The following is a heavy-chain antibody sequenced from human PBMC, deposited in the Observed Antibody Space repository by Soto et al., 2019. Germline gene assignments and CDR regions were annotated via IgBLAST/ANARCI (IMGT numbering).Heavy chain of an antibody. J-gene: IGHJ5*02. CDR1: GFAFSHYG. CDR3: ARADLYSSDH. Sequence: EVQLVESGGGLGQPGGSLRLSCGASGFAFSHYGMSWVRQAPGKGPEWVSYISDTSSSIYYTDSVKGRFTISRDNAKYALYLPMTSLREEAADVYYCARADLYSSDHWGEGSLVAVT. CDR2: ISDTSSSI. D-gene: IGHD1-26*01. V-gene: IGHV3-48*02.